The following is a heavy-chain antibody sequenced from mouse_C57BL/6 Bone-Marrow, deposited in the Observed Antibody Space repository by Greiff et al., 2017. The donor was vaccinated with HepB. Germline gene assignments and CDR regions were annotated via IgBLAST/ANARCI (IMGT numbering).Heavy chain of an antibody. CDR2: IDPSDSYT. Sequence: VQLQQPGAELVRPGTSVKLSCKASGYTFTSYWMHWVKQRPGQGLEWIGVIDPSDSYTNYNQKFKGKATLTVDTSSSTAHMQLSSLTSEDSAVYYCARRELLSFDYWGQGTTLTVSS. J-gene: IGHJ2*01. V-gene: IGHV1-59*01. CDR3: ARRELLSFDY. D-gene: IGHD2-3*01. CDR1: GYTFTSYW.